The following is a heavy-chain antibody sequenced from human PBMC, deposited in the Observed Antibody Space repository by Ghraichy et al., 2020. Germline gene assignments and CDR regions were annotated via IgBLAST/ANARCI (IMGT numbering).Heavy chain of an antibody. J-gene: IGHJ5*02. CDR2: IKEDGSEK. CDR1: GFTFSSYW. CDR3: ATWDYYGSGARDP. V-gene: IGHV3-7*01. D-gene: IGHD3-10*01. Sequence: GGSLRLSCVVSGFTFSSYWMSWVRQAPGKGLEWVANIKEDGSEKYYVDSVKGRFTLSRDNAKKSLYLQMNSLRVEDTAVYYCATWDYYGSGARDPWGQGTLVTVSS.